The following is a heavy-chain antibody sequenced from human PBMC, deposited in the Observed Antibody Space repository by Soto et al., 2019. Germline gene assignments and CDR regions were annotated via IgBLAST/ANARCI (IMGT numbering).Heavy chain of an antibody. CDR2: ILPIMGSV. V-gene: IGHV1-69*08. D-gene: IGHD2-15*01. CDR1: GGTFNTYT. J-gene: IGHJ4*02. CDR3: ARIPRYSYPTSDPLDN. Sequence: SVKVSCKASGGTFNTYTFSWVRQAPGQGLEWMGSILPIMGSVNYAHDFRGRLSITADPSTTTAYMELTSLTSHDTAIYYCARIPRYSYPTSDPLDNWGQGTLVTVSS.